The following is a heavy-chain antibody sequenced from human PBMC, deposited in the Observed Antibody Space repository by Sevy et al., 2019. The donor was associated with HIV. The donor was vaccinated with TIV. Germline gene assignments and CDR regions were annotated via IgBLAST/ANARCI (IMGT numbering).Heavy chain of an antibody. Sequence: ASVKVSCKASGYTFTSYAMHWVRQAPGQRLEWMGWINAGNGNTKYSQKFQGRVTITRDTSASTAYMELSSLRSEDTAVYYCAREYGEIWSGYYTYDYWGQGTLVTVSS. CDR1: GYTFTSYA. CDR3: AREYGEIWSGYYTYDY. D-gene: IGHD3-3*01. V-gene: IGHV1-3*01. J-gene: IGHJ4*02. CDR2: INAGNGNT.